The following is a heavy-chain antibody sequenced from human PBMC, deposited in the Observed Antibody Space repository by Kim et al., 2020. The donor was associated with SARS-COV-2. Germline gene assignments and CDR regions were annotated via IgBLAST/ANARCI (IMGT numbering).Heavy chain of an antibody. D-gene: IGHD2-21*02. CDR2: IYSGDSST. Sequence: GGSRRLSCAGSGFNFSNHAMSWVRQAPGKGLEWVSIIYSGDSSTYYADSVKGRFTISRDNSKNKSYLQMNTLRAEDTAIYYCTSCGGDCYHFDFWGQGTLVTVSS. CDR3: TSCGGDCYHFDF. J-gene: IGHJ4*02. V-gene: IGHV3-23*03. CDR1: GFNFSNHA.